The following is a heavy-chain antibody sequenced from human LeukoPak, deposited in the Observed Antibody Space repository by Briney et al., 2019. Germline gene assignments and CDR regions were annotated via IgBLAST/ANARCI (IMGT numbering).Heavy chain of an antibody. Sequence: GGSLRLSCAASGFTFSSYGMSWVRQAPGKGLEWVSAISGNGDRTYYADSVKGRFSISRDNSKNTLYLQMNSLRAEDTAVYYCAKAFPSGRVVAVGIDYWGQGTLVTVSS. V-gene: IGHV3-23*01. D-gene: IGHD6-19*01. CDR1: GFTFSSYG. CDR3: AKAFPSGRVVAVGIDY. CDR2: ISGNGDRT. J-gene: IGHJ4*02.